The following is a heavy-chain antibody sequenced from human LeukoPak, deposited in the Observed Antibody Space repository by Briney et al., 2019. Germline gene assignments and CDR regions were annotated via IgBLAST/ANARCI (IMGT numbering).Heavy chain of an antibody. D-gene: IGHD2-2*01. CDR3: AKGIIGYCSSTSCSDAFDI. V-gene: IGHV3-23*01. CDR1: GFTFSSYA. J-gene: IGHJ3*02. Sequence: GGSLRLSCAASGFTFSSYAMSWVRQAPGKGLEWVSAISGSGGSTYYADSVKGRFTISRDNSKNTLYLQMNSLRAEDTAVYYCAKGIIGYCSSTSCSDAFDIWGQGTMVTVSS. CDR2: ISGSGGST.